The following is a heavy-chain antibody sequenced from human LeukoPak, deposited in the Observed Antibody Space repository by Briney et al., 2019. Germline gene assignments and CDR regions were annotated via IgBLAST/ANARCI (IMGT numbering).Heavy chain of an antibody. Sequence: QSGGSLRLSCAASGFTFSSYSMNWVRQAPGKGLEWVSYISSSSSTIYYADSVKGRFTISRDNAKNSLYLQMNSLRAEDTAVYFCARMWGSSWSYFDYWGQGTLATVSS. V-gene: IGHV3-48*04. CDR2: ISSSSSTI. J-gene: IGHJ4*02. CDR3: ARMWGSSWSYFDY. D-gene: IGHD6-13*01. CDR1: GFTFSSYS.